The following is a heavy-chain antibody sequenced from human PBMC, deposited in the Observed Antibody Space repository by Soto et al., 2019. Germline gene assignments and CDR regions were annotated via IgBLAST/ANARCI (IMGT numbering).Heavy chain of an antibody. V-gene: IGHV3-23*01. Sequence: PGGSLRLSCAASGFTFDAYSMAWVRQAPGKGLEWVSAISSSGGTTYNADSVKGRFTISRDNSKNILLLQMNSLRAEDAAIYYCAKRGTFQYDSRGSDSYYLDLSGPGTLVTVSS. CDR1: GFTFDAYS. D-gene: IGHD3-22*01. CDR3: AKRGTFQYDSRGSDSYYLDL. J-gene: IGHJ4*02. CDR2: ISSSGGTT.